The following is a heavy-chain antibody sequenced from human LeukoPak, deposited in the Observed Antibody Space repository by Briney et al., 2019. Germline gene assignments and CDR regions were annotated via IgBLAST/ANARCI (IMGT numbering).Heavy chain of an antibody. Sequence: SETLSLTCTVSGGSISSDYWSWIRQPPGKGLEWIGYISYSGSTNYNPSLKSRVTISVDTSKNQFSLKLSSVTAADTAVYYCARGYSYGSDAFDIWGQGTMVTVSS. CDR2: ISYSGST. CDR1: GGSISSDY. D-gene: IGHD5-18*01. CDR3: ARGYSYGSDAFDI. V-gene: IGHV4-59*01. J-gene: IGHJ3*02.